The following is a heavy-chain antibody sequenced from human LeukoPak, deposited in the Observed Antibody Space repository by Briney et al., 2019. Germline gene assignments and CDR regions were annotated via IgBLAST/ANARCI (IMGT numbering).Heavy chain of an antibody. CDR1: GFTFSSYA. Sequence: PGGSLRLSCAASGFTFSSYAMHWVRQAPGKGLEGVAFIRYDGSNKYYADSVKGRFTISRDNSKNTLYLQMNSLRAEDTAVYYCAKDQPLSPRVNYFDYWGQGTLVTVSS. CDR2: IRYDGSNK. D-gene: IGHD2-21*01. CDR3: AKDQPLSPRVNYFDY. J-gene: IGHJ4*02. V-gene: IGHV3-30*02.